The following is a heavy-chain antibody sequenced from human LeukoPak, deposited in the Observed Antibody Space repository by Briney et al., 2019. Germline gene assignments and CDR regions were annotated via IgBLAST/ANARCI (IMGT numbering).Heavy chain of an antibody. CDR2: IYYSGST. CDR1: GGSITIYY. D-gene: IGHD6-13*01. V-gene: IGHV4-59*12. Sequence: SETLSLTCTVSGGSITIYYWSWIRQSPGKGLEWIGYIYYSGSTKYSPSLESRVTISVDTSKNQFSLKLSSVTAADTAVYYCASLAAAGTPFDYLGQGTLVTVSS. J-gene: IGHJ4*02. CDR3: ASLAAAGTPFDY.